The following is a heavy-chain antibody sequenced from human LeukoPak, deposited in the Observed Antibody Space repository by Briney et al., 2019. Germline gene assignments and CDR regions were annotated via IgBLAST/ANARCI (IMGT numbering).Heavy chain of an antibody. V-gene: IGHV4-34*01. J-gene: IGHJ4*02. CDR3: ARGLDSSSSGSGGEKYYFDY. Sequence: SETLSLTCAVYGGSFSGYYWSWIRQTPGKGLEWIGEINHSGSTNYNPSLKSRVTISVDTSKNQFSLKLSSVTAADTAVYYCARGLDSSSSGSGGEKYYFDYWGQGTLVTVSS. CDR2: INHSGST. D-gene: IGHD6-6*01. CDR1: GGSFSGYY.